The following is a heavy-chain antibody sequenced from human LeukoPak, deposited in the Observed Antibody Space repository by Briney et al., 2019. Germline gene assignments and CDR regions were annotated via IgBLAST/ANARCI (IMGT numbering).Heavy chain of an antibody. D-gene: IGHD2-15*01. Sequence: ASVKVSCKASGGTFSSYAISWVRQAPGQGLEWMGGIIPIFGTANYAQKFQGRVTITADKSTSTAYMELSSLRSEDTAVYYCARDYSRNAVVAATAFYYWGQGTLVTVSS. J-gene: IGHJ4*02. CDR1: GGTFSSYA. CDR3: ARDYSRNAVVAATAFYY. V-gene: IGHV1-69*06. CDR2: IIPIFGTA.